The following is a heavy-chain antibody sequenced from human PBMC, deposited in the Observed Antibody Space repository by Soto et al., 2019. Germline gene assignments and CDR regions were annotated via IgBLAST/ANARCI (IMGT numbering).Heavy chain of an antibody. CDR2: ISGSGGST. CDR1: GFTFSTYA. CDR3: ATRRDASYYYYGMDV. Sequence: WGSLRISCATSGFTFSTYAMSWVRQAPGKGLEWVSAISGSGGSTYYADSVKGRFTISRDNSKNTLLLQMNSLRAEDTAVYYCATRRDASYYYYGMDVWGQGTPVTVSS. V-gene: IGHV3-23*01. J-gene: IGHJ6*01. D-gene: IGHD2-2*01.